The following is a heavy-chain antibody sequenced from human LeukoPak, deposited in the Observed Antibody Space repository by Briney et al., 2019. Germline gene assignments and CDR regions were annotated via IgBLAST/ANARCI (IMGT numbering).Heavy chain of an antibody. Sequence: SMKVPCKASGHTFTGYYMDWVGHAPGQGLEWMGWINPNSGGTNYAQKFQGRVTMTRDTSISTAYMELSRLRSDDTAVYYCARGLATYDSSGYTAFDIWGQGTMVTVSS. CDR2: INPNSGGT. V-gene: IGHV1-2*02. CDR1: GHTFTGYY. CDR3: ARGLATYDSSGYTAFDI. D-gene: IGHD3-22*01. J-gene: IGHJ3*02.